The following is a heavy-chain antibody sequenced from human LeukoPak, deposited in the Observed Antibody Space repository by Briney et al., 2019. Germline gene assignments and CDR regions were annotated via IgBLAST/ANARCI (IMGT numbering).Heavy chain of an antibody. D-gene: IGHD2-2*01. CDR1: GGTFSSYA. CDR3: ASWGQDIVVVPAARDAFDI. V-gene: IGHV1-69*01. CDR2: INPIFGTA. Sequence: SVKVSCKASGGTFSSYAISWVRQAPGQGLEWMGGINPIFGTANYAQKFQGRVTITADESTSTAYMELSSLRSEDTAVYYCASWGQDIVVVPAARDAFDIWGQGTMVTVSS. J-gene: IGHJ3*02.